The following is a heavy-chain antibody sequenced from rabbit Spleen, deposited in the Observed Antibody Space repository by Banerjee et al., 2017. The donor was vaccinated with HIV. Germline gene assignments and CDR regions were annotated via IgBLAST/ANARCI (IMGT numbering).Heavy chain of an antibody. D-gene: IGHD1-1*01. J-gene: IGHJ6*01. V-gene: IGHV1S40*01. Sequence: QSLEESGGDLVKPGASLTLTCIASGVSFSGDSFSGDSYMCWVRQAPGKGLEWIACIDAGSSGFTYSASWAQGRFTISKTSSTTVTLQMTSLTAADTATYFCARDTSSSFSSYGMDLWGPGTLVTVS. CDR2: IDAGSSGFT. CDR3: ARDTSSSFSSYGMDL. CDR1: GVSFSGDSFSGDSY.